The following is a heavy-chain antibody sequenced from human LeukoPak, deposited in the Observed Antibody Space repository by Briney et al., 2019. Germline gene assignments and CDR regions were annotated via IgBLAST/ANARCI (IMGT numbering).Heavy chain of an antibody. CDR3: ARGGWLFPSDAFDI. CDR2: IYYSGST. Sequence: SETLSLTCAVYGGSFSSYYWSWIRQPPGKGPEWIGYIYYSGSTNYNPSLKSRVTISVDTSKNQFSLKLSSVTAADTAVYYCARGGWLFPSDAFDIWGQGTMVTVSS. J-gene: IGHJ3*02. CDR1: GGSFSSYY. V-gene: IGHV4-59*01. D-gene: IGHD3-22*01.